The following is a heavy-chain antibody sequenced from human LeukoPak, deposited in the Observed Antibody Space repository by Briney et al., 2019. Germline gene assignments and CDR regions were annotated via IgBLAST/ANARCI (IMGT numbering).Heavy chain of an antibody. CDR2: INHSGST. CDR3: ARGYFWVLAVAGYYLDY. D-gene: IGHD6-19*01. CDR1: GGSFSTYY. Sequence: SETLSLTCAVHGGSFSTYYWTWIRQPPGKGLEWIGEINHSGSTNYNPSLKSRVTISVDTSKNQFSLKLSSVTAADTAVYYCARGYFWVLAVAGYYLDYWGQGTLVTVSS. V-gene: IGHV4-34*01. J-gene: IGHJ4*02.